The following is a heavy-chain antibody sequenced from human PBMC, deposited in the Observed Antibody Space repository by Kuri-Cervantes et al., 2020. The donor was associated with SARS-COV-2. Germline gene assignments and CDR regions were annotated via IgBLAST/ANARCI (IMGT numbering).Heavy chain of an antibody. CDR3: ARDPPSYYYMDV. Sequence: LSLTCAASGFTFSSYAMHRVRQAPGKGLEYVSAISSNGGSTYYADSVKGRFAISRDNSKNTLYLQMGSLRAEDMAVYYCARDPPSYYYMDVWGKGTTVTVSS. CDR2: ISSNGGST. V-gene: IGHV3-64*02. J-gene: IGHJ6*03. CDR1: GFTFSSYA.